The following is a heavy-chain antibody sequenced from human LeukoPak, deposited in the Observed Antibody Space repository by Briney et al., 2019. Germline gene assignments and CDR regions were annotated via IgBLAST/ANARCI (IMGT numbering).Heavy chain of an antibody. CDR1: GGSISSSSYY. J-gene: IGHJ2*01. Sequence: TSQTLSLTCTVSGGSISSSSYYWGWIRQPPGKGLEWIGSIYYSGSTYYNPSLKSRVTISVDTSKNQFSLKLSSVTAADTAVYYCARDGRWLGYWYFDLWGRGTLVTVSS. CDR2: IYYSGST. V-gene: IGHV4-39*07. CDR3: ARDGRWLGYWYFDL. D-gene: IGHD6-19*01.